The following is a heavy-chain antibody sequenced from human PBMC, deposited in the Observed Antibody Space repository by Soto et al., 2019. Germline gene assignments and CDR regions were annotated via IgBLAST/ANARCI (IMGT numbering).Heavy chain of an antibody. CDR1: GFTFTSSA. CDR2: IVVGSGNT. CDR3: AKAIPVAMAPFDC. J-gene: IGHJ4*02. Sequence: SVKVSCKASGFTFTSSAVQWVRQARGQRLEWIGWIVVGSGNTNYAQKFQERVTITRDMSTSTAYMELSSLRSEDTAVYYCAKAIPVAMAPFDCWGQGTLVTVSS. V-gene: IGHV1-58*01. D-gene: IGHD5-18*01.